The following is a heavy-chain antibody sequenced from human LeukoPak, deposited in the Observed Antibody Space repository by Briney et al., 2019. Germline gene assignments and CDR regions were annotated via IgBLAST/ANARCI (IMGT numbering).Heavy chain of an antibody. Sequence: GGALRLSCAASGFTFSSYGMHWVRQAPGKGLEWVAVISYDGSNKYYADSVKGRFTISRDSAKSSLFLQMNSLKAEDTALYFCASGIRERGFDSWGQGTLVTVSS. CDR2: ISYDGSNK. CDR1: GFTFSSYG. J-gene: IGHJ4*02. V-gene: IGHV3-30*03. D-gene: IGHD1-1*01. CDR3: ASGIRERGFDS.